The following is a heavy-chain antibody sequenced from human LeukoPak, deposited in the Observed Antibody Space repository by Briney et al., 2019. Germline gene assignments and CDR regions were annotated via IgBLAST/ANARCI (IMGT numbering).Heavy chain of an antibody. J-gene: IGHJ4*02. Sequence: PSETLSLTCTVSGGSISSYYWSWIRQPPGKGLEWIGYIYYSGSTNYNPSLKSRVTISVDTSKNQFSLKLSSVTAADTAVYYCARWTTVTTYWGQGTLVTVSS. CDR2: IYYSGST. CDR3: ARWTTVTTY. D-gene: IGHD4-17*01. V-gene: IGHV4-59*08. CDR1: GGSISSYY.